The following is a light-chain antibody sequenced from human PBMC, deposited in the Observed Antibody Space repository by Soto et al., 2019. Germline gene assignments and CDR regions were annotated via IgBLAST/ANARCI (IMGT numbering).Light chain of an antibody. J-gene: IGKJ1*01. CDR3: QHYNSWPRT. CDR1: QSVSSN. CDR2: GAS. Sequence: EMVMTQSPAILSVSPGERATLSCRASQSVSSNLAWYQQKPGQAPRLLIYGASTRATGVPARFSGSGSGTEFTLTISSLQSEDFAVYHCQHYNSWPRTFGQGTKVDSK. V-gene: IGKV3-15*01.